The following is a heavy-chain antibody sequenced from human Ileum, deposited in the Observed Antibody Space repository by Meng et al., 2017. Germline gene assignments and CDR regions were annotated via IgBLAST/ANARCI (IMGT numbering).Heavy chain of an antibody. Sequence: QGQPRRRSAGLFTPVYPIHLTCRVYGGSFSAYYWTWIRQPPGKGLEWIGEINHSATTYYSPSLMGRVSVSVDTSKNQFSLKLTSVTAADTAVYYCARSERSVYWYFDLWGRGTLVTVSS. CDR3: ARSERSVYWYFDL. J-gene: IGHJ2*01. V-gene: IGHV4-34*01. CDR2: INHSATT. CDR1: GGSFSAYY. D-gene: IGHD1-26*01.